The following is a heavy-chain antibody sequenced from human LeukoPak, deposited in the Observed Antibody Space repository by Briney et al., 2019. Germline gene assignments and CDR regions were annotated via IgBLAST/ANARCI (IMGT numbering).Heavy chain of an antibody. J-gene: IGHJ4*02. V-gene: IGHV4-59*01. CDR3: ARETSYYDILTGMSYYFDY. CDR1: GGSISSYY. D-gene: IGHD3-9*01. Sequence: SETLSLTCTVSGGSISSYYWSWIRQPPGKGLEWIGYIYYSGSTNYNASLKSRVTISVDTSKNQISLKLSSVTAADTAVYYCARETSYYDILTGMSYYFDYWGQGTLVTVSS. CDR2: IYYSGST.